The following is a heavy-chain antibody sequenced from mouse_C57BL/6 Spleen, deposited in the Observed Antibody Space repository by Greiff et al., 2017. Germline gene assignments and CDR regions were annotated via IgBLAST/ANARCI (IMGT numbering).Heavy chain of an antibody. CDR3: TRRVDYGSRDAMDY. CDR1: GYTFTDYE. V-gene: IGHV1-15*01. Sequence: QVHVKQSGAELVRPGASVTLSCKASGYTFTDYEMHWVKQTPVHGLEWIGAIDPETGGTAYNQKFKGKAILTADKSSSTAYMELRSLTSEDSAVYYCTRRVDYGSRDAMDYWGQGTSVTVSS. D-gene: IGHD1-1*01. CDR2: IDPETGGT. J-gene: IGHJ4*01.